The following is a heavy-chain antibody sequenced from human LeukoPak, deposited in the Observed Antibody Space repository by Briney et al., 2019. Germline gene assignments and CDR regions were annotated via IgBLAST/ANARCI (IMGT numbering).Heavy chain of an antibody. D-gene: IGHD5-18*01. CDR2: IYYSGST. CDR3: ARQRLVDTAMALPDY. V-gene: IGHV4-59*08. J-gene: IGHJ4*02. Sequence: SETLSLTCTVSGGSISSYYWSWIRQPPGKGLEWIGYIYYSGSTNHNSSLKSRVTISVDTSKNQFSLKLSSVTAADTAVYYCARQRLVDTAMALPDYWGQGTLVTVSS. CDR1: GGSISSYY.